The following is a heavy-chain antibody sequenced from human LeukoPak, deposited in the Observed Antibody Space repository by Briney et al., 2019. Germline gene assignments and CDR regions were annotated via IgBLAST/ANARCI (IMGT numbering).Heavy chain of an antibody. CDR2: ISGSGGST. D-gene: IGHD3-10*01. J-gene: IGHJ4*02. CDR3: AKDAGRVRGDPIKQPFDC. CDR1: GFTFSSYA. V-gene: IGHV3-23*01. Sequence: GGSLRLSCAASGFTFSSYAMSSVRQAPGKGVEWVSAISGSGGSTYYADSVKGRLTISRDNSKNTLYPQMNSLRAEDTAVYYCAKDAGRVRGDPIKQPFDCWGQGTLVTVSS.